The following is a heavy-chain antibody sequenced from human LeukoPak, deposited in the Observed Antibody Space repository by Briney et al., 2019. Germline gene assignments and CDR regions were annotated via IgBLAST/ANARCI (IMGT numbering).Heavy chain of an antibody. Sequence: PGGSLRLSCAASGFTFSGSAMHWVRQASGKGLVRVGRIRSKANSYATAYAASVKGRFTIYRDESKNTAYLQMNSLKTEDTAVYYCLTIIRHAFDIWGQGTMVTVSS. V-gene: IGHV3-73*01. CDR3: LTIIRHAFDI. CDR1: GFTFSGSA. CDR2: IRSKANSYAT. J-gene: IGHJ3*02. D-gene: IGHD5-12*01.